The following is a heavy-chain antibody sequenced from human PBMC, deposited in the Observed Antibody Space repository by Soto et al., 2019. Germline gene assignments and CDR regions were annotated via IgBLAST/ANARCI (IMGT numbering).Heavy chain of an antibody. V-gene: IGHV3-33*01. CDR2: IWYDGSNK. D-gene: IGHD4-4*01. Sequence: GGSLRLSCAASGFTLSSYGMHWVRQAPGKGLKWVAVIWYDGSNKYYADSVKGRFTISRDNSKNTLYLQMNSLRAEDTAVYYCARVSSNYGAPSYWGQGTLVTVS. CDR3: ARVSSNYGAPSY. CDR1: GFTLSSYG. J-gene: IGHJ4*02.